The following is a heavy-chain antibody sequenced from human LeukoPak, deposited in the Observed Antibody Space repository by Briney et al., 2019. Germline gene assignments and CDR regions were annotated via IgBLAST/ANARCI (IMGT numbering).Heavy chain of an antibody. CDR3: AKTYYSSRAHYYYYYYMDV. CDR1: GFTFSSYA. Sequence: GGSLRLSCAASGFTFSSYAMSWVRQAPGKGLEWVSAISGSGGSTFYADSVKGRFTISRDNSKNTRYLQMNSLRAEDTAVYYCAKTYYSSRAHYYYYYYMDVWGKGTTVTISS. CDR2: ISGSGGST. J-gene: IGHJ6*03. V-gene: IGHV3-23*01. D-gene: IGHD3-10*01.